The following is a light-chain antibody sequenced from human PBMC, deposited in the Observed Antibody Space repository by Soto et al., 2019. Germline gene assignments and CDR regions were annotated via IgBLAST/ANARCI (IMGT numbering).Light chain of an antibody. CDR3: SSYTTANTVI. J-gene: IGLJ2*01. CDR1: SSDIGSYDY. CDR2: EVR. V-gene: IGLV2-14*03. Sequence: QSALTQPASVSGPPGQSITISCTGTSSDIGSYDYVSWYQQHPGKVPKVMIYEVRHRPSGISDRFSASKSGNTASLTISGLQPEDEADYFCSSYTTANTVIFGGGTKLTVL.